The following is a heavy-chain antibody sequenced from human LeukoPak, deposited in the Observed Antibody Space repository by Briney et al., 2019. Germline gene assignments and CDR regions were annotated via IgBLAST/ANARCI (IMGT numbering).Heavy chain of an antibody. CDR1: GITGYS. J-gene: IGHJ4*02. CDR3: ARSDINYRPFDY. D-gene: IGHD4-11*01. CDR2: ISSTSNYL. V-gene: IGHV3-21*01. Sequence: GESLRLSCTASGITGYSMHWVRQAPGKGLECVCSISSTSNYLYCADSVKGRFTVSRDNAKNSLFLQMSSLRAEDTAVYYCARSDINYRPFDYWGQGTLVTVSS.